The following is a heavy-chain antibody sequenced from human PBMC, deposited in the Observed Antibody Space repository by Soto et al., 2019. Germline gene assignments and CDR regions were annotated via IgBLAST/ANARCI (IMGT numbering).Heavy chain of an antibody. CDR1: GFTFQYYD. CDR3: AKDFYTHGHRWGSDY. J-gene: IGHJ4*02. V-gene: IGHV3-23*01. Sequence: PAGSLRLSCAASGFTFQYYDMSWVRQAPGKGLHWVSGISGSGGSTYYADSVKGRFTISRDNSKKMVYLQMNSLRDEDTALYYCAKDFYTHGHRWGSDYWGQGTLVTVSS. CDR2: ISGSGGST. D-gene: IGHD3-16*01.